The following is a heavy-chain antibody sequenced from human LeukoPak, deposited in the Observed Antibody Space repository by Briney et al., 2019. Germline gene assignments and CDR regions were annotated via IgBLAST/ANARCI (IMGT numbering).Heavy chain of an antibody. D-gene: IGHD3-10*01. J-gene: IGHJ4*02. CDR2: INPNSGGT. V-gene: IGHV1-2*02. CDR1: GYTFTGYY. CDR3: ARVTMVRGVITSSFDY. Sequence: ASVKVSCKASGYTFTGYYMHWVRQAPGQGLEWTGWINPNSGGTNYAQKFQGRVTMTRDTSISTAYMELSRLRSDDTAVYYCARVTMVRGVITSSFDYWGQGTLVTVSS.